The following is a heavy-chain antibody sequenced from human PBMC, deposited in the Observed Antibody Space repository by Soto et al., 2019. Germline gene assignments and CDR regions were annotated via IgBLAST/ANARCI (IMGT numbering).Heavy chain of an antibody. CDR3: AKDESLVHDSSGQPSGF. Sequence: QVQLVESGGGVVQPGRSLRLCCAASGFTFSSYGMHWVRQAPGKGLEWVAVISYDGSNKYYADSVKGRFTISRDNSKNTLYLQMNSLRAEDTAVYYCAKDESLVHDSSGQPSGFWGQGTLVTVSS. D-gene: IGHD3-22*01. CDR2: ISYDGSNK. V-gene: IGHV3-30*18. J-gene: IGHJ4*02. CDR1: GFTFSSYG.